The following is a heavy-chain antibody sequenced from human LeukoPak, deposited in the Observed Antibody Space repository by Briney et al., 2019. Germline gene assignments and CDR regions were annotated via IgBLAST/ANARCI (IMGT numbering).Heavy chain of an antibody. CDR1: GGSISSYY. Sequence: PSETLSLTCTVSGGSISSYYWSWIRQPPGKGLEWIGYIYYSGSTNYNPSLKSRVTISVDTSKNQFSLKLSSVTAAATAVYYCARVVVVPAAMLFDYWGQGTLVTVSS. V-gene: IGHV4-59*01. CDR3: ARVVVVPAAMLFDY. J-gene: IGHJ4*02. D-gene: IGHD2-2*01. CDR2: IYYSGST.